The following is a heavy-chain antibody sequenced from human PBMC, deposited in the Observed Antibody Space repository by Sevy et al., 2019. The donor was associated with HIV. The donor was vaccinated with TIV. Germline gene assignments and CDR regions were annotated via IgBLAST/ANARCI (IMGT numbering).Heavy chain of an antibody. CDR2: IKHSGST. J-gene: IGHJ4*02. V-gene: IGHV4-34*01. D-gene: IGHD6-13*01. Sequence: SETLSLTCAVYGGSFSGYYWSWIRQPPGKGLEWIGEIKHSGSTNYNPSLKSRVTISVDTSKNQFSRKRSSVTAADTAVYYCARGSIAAADSFDYWGQGTLVTVSS. CDR3: ARGSIAAADSFDY. CDR1: GGSFSGYY.